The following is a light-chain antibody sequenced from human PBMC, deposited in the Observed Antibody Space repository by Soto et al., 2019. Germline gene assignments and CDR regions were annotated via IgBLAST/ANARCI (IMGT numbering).Light chain of an antibody. CDR2: EVS. CDR3: SSYTGSSTSYV. J-gene: IGLJ1*01. Sequence: QSVLTQPASVSGSPGQSVTISCTGTSSDVGGYNYVSWYQQHPGKAPKVMIYEVSNRPSRVSNRFSGSKSGNTASLTISGLQAEDEADYYCSSYTGSSTSYVFGTGTKVTVL. CDR1: SSDVGGYNY. V-gene: IGLV2-14*01.